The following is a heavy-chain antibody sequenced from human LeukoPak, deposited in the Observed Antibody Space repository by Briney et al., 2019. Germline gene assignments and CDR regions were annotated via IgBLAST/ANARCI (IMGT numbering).Heavy chain of an antibody. J-gene: IGHJ4*02. D-gene: IGHD6-13*01. CDR3: ARGPSSWYGYYFDY. CDR1: GFTFSSYD. CDR2: IGTAGDT. V-gene: IGHV3-13*04. Sequence: SGGSLRLSCAASGFTFSSYDMHWVRQATGKGLEWVSAIGTAGDTYYPGSVKGRFTISRENAKNSLYLQMNSLRAGDTAVYYCARGPSSWYGYYFDYWGQGTLVTVSS.